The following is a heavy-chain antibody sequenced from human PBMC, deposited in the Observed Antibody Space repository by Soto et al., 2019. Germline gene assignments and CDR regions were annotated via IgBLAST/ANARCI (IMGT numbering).Heavy chain of an antibody. D-gene: IGHD2-15*01. V-gene: IGHV1-69*13. CDR3: ARGGSRPYGMDV. Sequence: ASVKVSCKASGGTFSSYAISWVRQAPGQGLEWMGGIIPIFGTANYAQKFQGRVTITADESTSTAYMELSSLRSEDTAVYYCARGGSRPYGMDVWGQGTTVTVSS. CDR1: GGTFSSYA. CDR2: IIPIFGTA. J-gene: IGHJ6*02.